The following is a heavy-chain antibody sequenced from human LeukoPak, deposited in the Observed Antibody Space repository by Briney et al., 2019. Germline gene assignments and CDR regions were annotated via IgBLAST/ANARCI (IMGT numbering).Heavy chain of an antibody. J-gene: IGHJ4*02. V-gene: IGHV4-34*01. Sequence: SETLSLTCAVYGGSFSGYYWSWIRQPPGKGLEWIGEINHSGSTNYNPSLKSRVTISVDRSKNQFSLKLSSVTAADTAVYYCARGRVILWFGELPSYSDYWGQGTLVTVSS. CDR1: GGSFSGYY. CDR3: ARGRVILWFGELPSYSDY. D-gene: IGHD3-10*01. CDR2: INHSGST.